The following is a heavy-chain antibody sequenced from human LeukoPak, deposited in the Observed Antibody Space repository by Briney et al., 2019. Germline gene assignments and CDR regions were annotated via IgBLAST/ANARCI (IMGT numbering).Heavy chain of an antibody. CDR2: IYYSGST. J-gene: IGHJ4*02. Sequence: SETLSLTCTVSGGSISSGGYYWSWIRQHPGKGLEWIGYIYYSGSTNYNPSLKSRVTISVDTSKNQFSLKLSSVTAADTAVYYCARAWSGAGTAFSRPAPFDYWGQGTLVTVSS. D-gene: IGHD6-13*01. CDR1: GGSISSGGYY. V-gene: IGHV4-61*08. CDR3: ARAWSGAGTAFSRPAPFDY.